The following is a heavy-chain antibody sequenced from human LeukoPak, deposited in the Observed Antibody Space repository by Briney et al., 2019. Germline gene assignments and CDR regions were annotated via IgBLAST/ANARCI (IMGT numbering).Heavy chain of an antibody. Sequence: GGSLRLSCAASGFTFSSYEMNCVRQAPGKGLEWVSYISSSGSTIYYADSVKGRFTISRDNAKNSLYLQMNSLRAEDTAVYYCARDRCSSTSCLDYWGQGTLVTVSS. CDR3: ARDRCSSTSCLDY. CDR2: ISSSGSTI. J-gene: IGHJ4*02. CDR1: GFTFSSYE. V-gene: IGHV3-48*03. D-gene: IGHD2-2*01.